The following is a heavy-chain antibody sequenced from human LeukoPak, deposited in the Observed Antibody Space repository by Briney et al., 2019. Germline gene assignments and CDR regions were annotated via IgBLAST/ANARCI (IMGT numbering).Heavy chain of an antibody. V-gene: IGHV1-8*01. CDR1: GYTFTSYD. CDR3: ARGIAARRRQSHFDY. J-gene: IGHJ4*02. CDR2: MNLNSGNK. D-gene: IGHD6-6*01. Sequence: ASVKVSCKASGYTFTSYDINWGGQASGQGVEWMGWMNLNSGNKGYEQKVKGRVTMTRSTSISPAYMELSSLRSEDTAVYYCARGIAARRRQSHFDYWGQGTLVTVSS.